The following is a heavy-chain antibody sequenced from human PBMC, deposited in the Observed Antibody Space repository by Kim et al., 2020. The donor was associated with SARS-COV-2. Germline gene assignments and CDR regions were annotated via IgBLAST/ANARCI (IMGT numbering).Heavy chain of an antibody. CDR1: GGSISSGVYY. CDR3: ARAVTIFGVVQHFDY. V-gene: IGHV4-31*03. J-gene: IGHJ4*02. Sequence: SETLSLTCTVSGGSISSGVYYWTWIRQHPGKGLEWIGYIYYSGSTYYNPSLKSRVTISVDTSKNQFSLKLSSVTAADTAVYYCARAVTIFGVVQHFDYWCQGTLVTVSS. CDR2: IYYSGST. D-gene: IGHD3-3*01.